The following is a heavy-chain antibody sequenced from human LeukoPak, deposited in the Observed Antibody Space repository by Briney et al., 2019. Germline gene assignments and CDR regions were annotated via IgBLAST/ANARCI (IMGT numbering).Heavy chain of an antibody. CDR2: IYIDGST. CDR1: GFSVGSHY. Sequence: PGRSLRLSCAASGFSVGSHYMTWVRQAPGQGLEWVSVIYIDGSTYYADSVEGRFTISRDNTKNTLYLQMNSLRPEDTAVYYCAKLPIYWGQGALVTVSS. J-gene: IGHJ4*02. V-gene: IGHV3-66*02. CDR3: AKLPIY. D-gene: IGHD4-23*01.